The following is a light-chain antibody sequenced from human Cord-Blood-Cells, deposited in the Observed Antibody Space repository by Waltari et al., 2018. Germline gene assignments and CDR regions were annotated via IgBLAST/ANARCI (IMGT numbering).Light chain of an antibody. CDR1: SSVVGSYNL. CDR2: EGS. J-gene: IGLJ3*02. Sequence: QSALTQPASVSGSPGQLITISCPGTSSVVGSYNLVSWYQQHPGKAPKLMIYEGSKRPSGVSNRFSGSKSGNTASLTISGLQAEDEADYYCCSYAGSSTVFGGGTKLTVL. V-gene: IGLV2-23*01. CDR3: CSYAGSSTV.